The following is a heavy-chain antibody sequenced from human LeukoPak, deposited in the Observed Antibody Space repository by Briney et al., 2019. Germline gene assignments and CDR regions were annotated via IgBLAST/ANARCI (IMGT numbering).Heavy chain of an antibody. J-gene: IGHJ1*01. D-gene: IGHD5-18*01. V-gene: IGHV1-69*13. CDR3: ARGGLRGGYSYRNQYFQH. CDR1: GGTFSSYA. CDR2: IIPIFGTA. Sequence: ASVKVSCKASGGTFSSYAISWVRQAPGQGLEWMGGIIPIFGTANYAQKFQGRVTITADESTSTAYMELSSLRSEDTAVYYCARGGLRGGYSYRNQYFQHWGQGTLVTVSS.